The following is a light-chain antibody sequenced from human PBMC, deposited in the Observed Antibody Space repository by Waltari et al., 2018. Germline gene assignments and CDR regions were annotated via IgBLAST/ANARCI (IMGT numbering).Light chain of an antibody. J-gene: IGLJ3*02. Sequence: QLVLTQSSSASASLGASVKLTCTLSSGHSTYAIAWHKQQPEKGPRFLMKVKNDGSHNKGDGIPDRFSGSSSGAERYLTISSLQSEDEADYYCQTWGTGIWVFGGGTKLTVL. CDR3: QTWGTGIWV. CDR2: VKNDGSH. V-gene: IGLV4-69*01. CDR1: SGHSTYA.